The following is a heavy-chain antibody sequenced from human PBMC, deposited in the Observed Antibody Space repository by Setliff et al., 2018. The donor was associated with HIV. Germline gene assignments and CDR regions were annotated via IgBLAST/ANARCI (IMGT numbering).Heavy chain of an antibody. V-gene: IGHV4-38-2*01. CDR1: GYSISTAYY. CDR3: ARQGAGYYYDSSDYYTGNGFDM. Sequence: SETLSLTCAVSGYSISTAYYWAWIRQSPGKGLEWIGGFHHSGSAHYNPSLKSRVTIAGQTSKNQFSLTLTSVTAADTAIYYCARQGAGYYYDSSDYYTGNGFDMWGQGTMVTVSS. CDR2: FHHSGSA. J-gene: IGHJ3*02. D-gene: IGHD3-22*01.